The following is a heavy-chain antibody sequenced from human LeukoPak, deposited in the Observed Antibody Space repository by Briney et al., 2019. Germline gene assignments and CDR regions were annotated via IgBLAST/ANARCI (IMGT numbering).Heavy chain of an antibody. CDR3: ARDKARTYYYDSSGYSFDY. D-gene: IGHD3-22*01. J-gene: IGHJ4*02. CDR2: ISSSSSYI. CDR1: GFTFSSYS. V-gene: IGHV3-21*01. Sequence: GVLRLSCAASGFTFSSYSMNWVRQAPGKGLEWVSSISSSSSYIYYADSVKGRFTISRDNAKNSLYLQMNSLRAEDTAVYYCARDKARTYYYDSSGYSFDYWGQGTLVTVSS.